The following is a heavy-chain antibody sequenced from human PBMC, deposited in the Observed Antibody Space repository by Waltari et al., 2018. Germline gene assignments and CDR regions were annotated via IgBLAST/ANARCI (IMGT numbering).Heavy chain of an antibody. CDR3: ARGHGGAVAASFDY. D-gene: IGHD6-19*01. J-gene: IGHJ4*02. V-gene: IGHV4-34*01. CDR1: GGSFSGYY. Sequence: QVQLQQWGAGLLKPSETLSLTCAVYGGSFSGYYWSWIRQPPGKGLEWIGEINHSGSTNYNPSLKSRVTISVDTSKNQFSLKLSSVTAADTAVYYCARGHGGAVAASFDYWGQGTLVTVSS. CDR2: INHSGST.